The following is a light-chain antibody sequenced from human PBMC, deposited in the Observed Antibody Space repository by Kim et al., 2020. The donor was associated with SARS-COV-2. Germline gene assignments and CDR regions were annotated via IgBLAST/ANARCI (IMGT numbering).Light chain of an antibody. J-gene: IGKJ2*01. Sequence: SPGERATLSCRASQSVSSSYLGWYQQKPGQAPRLLIYGASSRATGIPDRFSGSGSGTDLTLTISRLEPEDFAVYYCQHYGSSPPYTFGQGTKLEI. CDR1: QSVSSSY. CDR3: QHYGSSPPYT. CDR2: GAS. V-gene: IGKV3-20*01.